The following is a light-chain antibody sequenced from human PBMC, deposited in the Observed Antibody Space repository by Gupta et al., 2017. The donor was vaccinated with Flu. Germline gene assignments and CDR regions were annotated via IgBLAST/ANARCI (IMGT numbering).Light chain of an antibody. V-gene: IGKV1-5*03. CDR2: MAS. CDR1: QSISSW. Sequence: RSTLSASVGDRVTITCRASQSISSWLAWYQQKPGKPPKLLIYMASTLETGVPSRFAGSGSGTEFTLTISSLQPDDFATYYCQEYNKYSWTFGQGTKVEIK. J-gene: IGKJ1*01. CDR3: QEYNKYSWT.